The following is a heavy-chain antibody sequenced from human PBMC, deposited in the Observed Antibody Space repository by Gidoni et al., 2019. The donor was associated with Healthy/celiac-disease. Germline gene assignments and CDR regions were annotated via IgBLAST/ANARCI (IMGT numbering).Heavy chain of an antibody. V-gene: IGHV1-18*01. Sequence: QVQLVQSGAEAKKPGASVKVSCKASGYTFTSYGISWVRQAPGQGLEWMGWISAYNGNTNYAQKLQGRVTMTTDTSTSTAYMELRSLRSDDTAVYYCAREHRPLMITFGGVIVAWFDPWGQGTLVTVSS. CDR2: ISAYNGNT. CDR3: AREHRPLMITFGGVIVAWFDP. CDR1: GYTFTSYG. J-gene: IGHJ5*02. D-gene: IGHD3-16*02.